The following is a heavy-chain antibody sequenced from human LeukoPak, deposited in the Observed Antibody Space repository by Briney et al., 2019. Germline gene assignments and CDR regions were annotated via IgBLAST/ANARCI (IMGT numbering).Heavy chain of an antibody. D-gene: IGHD3-9*01. J-gene: IGHJ5*02. CDR2: INSDSGFT. V-gene: IGHV1-2*02. CDR3: ARNFDMKGFDP. Sequence: ASVKVSCKASGYTFTGYYMNWVRQAPGQGLEWMGWINSDSGFTKYAQKFQGRVTMTRDTSITTVYMDLTRLTPDDTAVYYCARNFDMKGFDPWGQGTLVTVSS. CDR1: GYTFTGYY.